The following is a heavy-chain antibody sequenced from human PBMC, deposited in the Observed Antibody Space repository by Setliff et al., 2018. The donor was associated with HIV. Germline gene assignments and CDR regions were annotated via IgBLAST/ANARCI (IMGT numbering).Heavy chain of an antibody. CDR2: IYPDKSDT. V-gene: IGHV5-51*01. CDR3: ASLSGYSGDAFDV. D-gene: IGHD3-22*01. CDR1: GYTFSTYW. Sequence: GESLKISCRGSGYTFSTYWIAWVRQTPGKGMDWVGLIYPDKSDTKYRPSLQGQVTISADKSIATAYLQWSSLKASDTAMYYCASLSGYSGDAFDVWGQGTMVTVSS. J-gene: IGHJ3*01.